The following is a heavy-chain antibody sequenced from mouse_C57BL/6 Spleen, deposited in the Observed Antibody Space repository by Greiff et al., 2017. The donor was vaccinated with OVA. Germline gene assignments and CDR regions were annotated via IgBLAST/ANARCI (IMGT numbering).Heavy chain of an antibody. CDR3: ARPYYYGLGWYFDV. D-gene: IGHD1-1*01. CDR1: GFTFSSYA. Sequence: EVQLVESGGGLVKPGGSLKLSCAASGFTFSSYAMSWVRQTPEKRLEWVATISDGGSYTYYPDNVKGRFTISRDNAKNNLYLQMSHLKSEDTAMYYCARPYYYGLGWYFDVWGTGTTVTVSS. V-gene: IGHV5-4*01. CDR2: ISDGGSYT. J-gene: IGHJ1*03.